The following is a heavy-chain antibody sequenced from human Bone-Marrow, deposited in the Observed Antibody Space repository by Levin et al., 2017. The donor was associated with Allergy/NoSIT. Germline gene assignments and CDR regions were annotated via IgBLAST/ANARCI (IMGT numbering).Heavy chain of an antibody. Sequence: SQTLSLTCTVSGGSISSGDHYWSWIRQPPGKGLEWIGYIYYSGSTYYNSSLKSRITISVDTSKNQFSLTVKSVTAADTAVYYCARATIAVIPGVKMREDRWGQGILVTVSS. CDR1: GGSISSGDHY. J-gene: IGHJ5*02. CDR2: IYYSGST. D-gene: IGHD2-2*01. V-gene: IGHV4-30-4*01. CDR3: ARATIAVIPGVKMREDR.